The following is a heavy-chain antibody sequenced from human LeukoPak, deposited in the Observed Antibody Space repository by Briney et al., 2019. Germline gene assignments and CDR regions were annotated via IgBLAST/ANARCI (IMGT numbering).Heavy chain of an antibody. V-gene: IGHV1-18*01. CDR2: LSAYNGNT. CDR1: GYTFTSYG. CDR3: ARANMITFGGVIVLDAFDI. J-gene: IGHJ3*02. D-gene: IGHD3-16*02. Sequence: GASVKVSCKASGYTFTSYGISWVRQAPGQGLEWMGWLSAYNGNTNYAQKLQGRVTMTTDTSTSTAYMELRSLRSDDTAVYYCARANMITFGGVIVLDAFDIWGQGTMVTVSS.